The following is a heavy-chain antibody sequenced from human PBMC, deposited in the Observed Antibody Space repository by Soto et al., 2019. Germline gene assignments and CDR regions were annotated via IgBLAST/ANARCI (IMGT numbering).Heavy chain of an antibody. D-gene: IGHD6-13*01. Sequence: QVQLQESGPGLVKPSQTLSLTCTVSGGSISSGGYYWSWIRQHPGKGLEWIGYIYYSGSTYYNPSLKSRVTISVNTSKNQFSRKLSSVTAADTAVYYCASASLSWRSWTGDYYYYGMDVWGQGTTVTVSS. V-gene: IGHV4-31*03. CDR3: ASASLSWRSWTGDYYYYGMDV. CDR1: GGSISSGGYY. J-gene: IGHJ6*02. CDR2: IYYSGST.